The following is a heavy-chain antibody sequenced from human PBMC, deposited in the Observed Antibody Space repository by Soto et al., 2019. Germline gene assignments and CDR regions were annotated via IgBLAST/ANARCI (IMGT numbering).Heavy chain of an antibody. J-gene: IGHJ4*02. CDR3: AKGDHSSSWPPTFDY. CDR2: ISGSGGST. CDR1: GFTFSSYA. V-gene: IGHV3-23*01. Sequence: PGGSLRLSCAASGFTFSSYAMSWVRQAPGKGLEWVSAISGSGGSTYYADSVKGRFTISRDNSKNTLYLQMNSLRAEDTAVYYYAKGDHSSSWPPTFDYWGQGTLVTVSS. D-gene: IGHD6-13*01.